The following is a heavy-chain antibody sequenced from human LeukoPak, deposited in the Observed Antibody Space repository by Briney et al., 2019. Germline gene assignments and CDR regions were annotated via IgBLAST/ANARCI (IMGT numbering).Heavy chain of an antibody. CDR2: INHSGST. V-gene: IGHV4-34*01. CDR3: ARGLNTVGATRHFDY. Sequence: SETLSLTCAVYGGSFSGYYWSWIRQPPGKGLEWIGEINHSGSTNYNPSLKSRVTISVDTSKNQFSLKLSSVTAADTAVYYCARGLNTVGATRHFDYWGQGTLVTVSS. D-gene: IGHD1-26*01. J-gene: IGHJ4*02. CDR1: GGSFSGYY.